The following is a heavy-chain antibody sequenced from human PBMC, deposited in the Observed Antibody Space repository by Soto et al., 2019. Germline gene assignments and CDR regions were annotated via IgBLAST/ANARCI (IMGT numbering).Heavy chain of an antibody. CDR3: AEDIAAAGNYYFDY. Sequence: GGSLRLSCAASGFTFSSYAMSWVRQAPGKGLEWVSAISGSGGTTYYADSVKGRFTISRDNSKNTLYLQMNSLRAEDTAVYYCAEDIAAAGNYYFDYWGQGTLVTVSS. D-gene: IGHD6-13*01. V-gene: IGHV3-23*01. CDR2: ISGSGGTT. J-gene: IGHJ4*02. CDR1: GFTFSSYA.